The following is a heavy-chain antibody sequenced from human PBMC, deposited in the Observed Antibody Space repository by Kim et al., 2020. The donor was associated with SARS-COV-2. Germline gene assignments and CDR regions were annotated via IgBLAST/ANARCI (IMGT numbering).Heavy chain of an antibody. CDR2: GTA. D-gene: IGHD6-13*01. J-gene: IGHJ4*02. V-gene: IGHV1-69*01. CDR3: ARGSTPFDY. Sequence: GTANYAQKFQGRVTITADESTSTAYMELGSLRSEDTAVYYCARGSTPFDYWGQGTLVTVSA.